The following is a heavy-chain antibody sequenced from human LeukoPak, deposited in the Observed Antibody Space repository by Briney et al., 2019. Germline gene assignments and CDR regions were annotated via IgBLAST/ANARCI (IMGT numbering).Heavy chain of an antibody. J-gene: IGHJ4*02. Sequence: SETLSLTCTVSGGSISSTNYYWGWIRQPPGEGLEWIGYIYYSGSTNYNPSLKSRVTISVDTSKNQFSLKLSSVTAADTAVYYCARGLRGGYDPLGYWGQGTLVTVSS. CDR3: ARGLRGGYDPLGY. CDR1: GGSISSTNYY. V-gene: IGHV4-61*05. D-gene: IGHD5-12*01. CDR2: IYYSGST.